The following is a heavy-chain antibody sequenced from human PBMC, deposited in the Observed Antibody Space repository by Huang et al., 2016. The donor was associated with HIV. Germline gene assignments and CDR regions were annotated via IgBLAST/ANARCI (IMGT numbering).Heavy chain of an antibody. CDR3: ARVPPLLNENYFDY. CDR2: IYYSGST. J-gene: IGHJ4*02. D-gene: IGHD1-1*01. CDR1: GGSISSGGYY. Sequence: QVQLQESGPGLVKPSQTLSLTCTVSGGSISSGGYYWSWIRQPPGKGLEWIGYIYYSGSTYYNPSLKSRVTRSVDTSKNQFSLKLSSVTAADTAVYYCARVPPLLNENYFDYWGQGTLVTVSS. V-gene: IGHV4-30-4*08.